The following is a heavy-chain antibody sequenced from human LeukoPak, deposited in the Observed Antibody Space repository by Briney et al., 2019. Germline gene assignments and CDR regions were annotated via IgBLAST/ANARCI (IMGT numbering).Heavy chain of an antibody. CDR1: GFTFSSYW. D-gene: IGHD4-17*01. CDR2: INSDGSST. CDR3: ARAHDYGELY. J-gene: IGHJ4*02. V-gene: IGHV3-74*01. Sequence: GGSLRLSCAASGFTFSSYWMHWVRQAAGNGLVWVSRINSDGSSTSYADSVKGRFTISRDNAKHTLYLQMNSLRAEDPAVYYCARAHDYGELYWGKGTLVTVSS.